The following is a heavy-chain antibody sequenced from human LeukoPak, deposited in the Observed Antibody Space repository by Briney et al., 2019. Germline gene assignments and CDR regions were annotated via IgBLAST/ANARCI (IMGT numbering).Heavy chain of an antibody. V-gene: IGHV3-73*01. CDR1: GFTFSGSA. J-gene: IGHJ4*02. CDR2: IRSKANSYAT. D-gene: IGHD2-15*01. CDR3: AKTTTGYSSGRYPAWPIDY. Sequence: GGSLKLSCAASGFTFSGSAMHWVRQASGKGLEWVGRIRSKANSYATAYAASVKGRFTISRDDSKNTVYLQMDSLRAEDTAIYYCAKTTTGYSSGRYPAWPIDYWGQGTLVTVSS.